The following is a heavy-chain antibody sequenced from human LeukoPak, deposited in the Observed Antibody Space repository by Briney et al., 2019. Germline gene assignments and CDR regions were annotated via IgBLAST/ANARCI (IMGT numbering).Heavy chain of an antibody. CDR3: AGLIRPGWFDP. D-gene: IGHD1-14*01. V-gene: IGHV4-34*01. CDR1: GGSFSGYY. Sequence: SETLSLTCAVYGGSFSGYYWSWIRQPPGKGLEWIGEINHSGSTNYNPSLKSRVTISVETSKNQFSLKLSSVTAADTAVYYCAGLIRPGWFDPWGQGTLVTVSS. CDR2: INHSGST. J-gene: IGHJ5*02.